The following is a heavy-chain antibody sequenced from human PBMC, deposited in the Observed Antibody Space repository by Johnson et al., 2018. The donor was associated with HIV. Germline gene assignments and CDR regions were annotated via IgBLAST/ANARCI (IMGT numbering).Heavy chain of an antibody. CDR3: ARVGIAAAGRDAFDI. V-gene: IGHV3-9*01. CDR1: GFTFDDYA. D-gene: IGHD6-13*01. J-gene: IGHJ3*02. CDR2: ISWNSGSI. Sequence: ELQLVESGGGLVQPGRSLRLSCAASGFTFDDYAMHWVRQAPGKGLEWVSGISWNSGSIGYADSVKGRFTISRDNAKNSLYLQMNSLRAEDTALYYCARVGIAAAGRDAFDIWGQGTMVTVSS.